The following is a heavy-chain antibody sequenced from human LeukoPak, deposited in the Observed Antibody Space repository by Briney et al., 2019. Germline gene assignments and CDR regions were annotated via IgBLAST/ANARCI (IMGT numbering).Heavy chain of an antibody. CDR1: GGSISSYY. CDR2: IYTSGST. Sequence: SETLSLTCTVSGGSISSYYWSWIRQPAGKGLEWVGRIYTSGSTNYNPSLKSRVTMSVDKSKNQFSLKLSSVTAAATAVYYCAREMSRYDFWSGYYIFDYWGQGTLVTVSS. V-gene: IGHV4-4*07. CDR3: AREMSRYDFWSGYYIFDY. D-gene: IGHD3-3*01. J-gene: IGHJ4*02.